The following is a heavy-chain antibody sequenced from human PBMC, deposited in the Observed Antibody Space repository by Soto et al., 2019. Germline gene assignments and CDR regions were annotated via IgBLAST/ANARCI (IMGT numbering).Heavy chain of an antibody. D-gene: IGHD3-16*01. CDR2: VYFSGST. Sequence: PSETLSLTCLVSGDYVSSGDYYWSWIRQPPGKGLEWIGHVYFSGSTNYIPSLKSRLTMSVDTAKNQFSLKLNSVTAADTAVYYCARIPVDTYMIYWSDPWGQGTQVTVS. J-gene: IGHJ5*02. V-gene: IGHV4-61*08. CDR3: ARIPVDTYMIYWSDP. CDR1: GDYVSSGDYY.